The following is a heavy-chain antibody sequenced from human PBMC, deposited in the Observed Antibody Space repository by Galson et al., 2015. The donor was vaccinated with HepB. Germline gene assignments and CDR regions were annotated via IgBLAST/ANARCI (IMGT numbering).Heavy chain of an antibody. CDR1: GFTFGDYA. Sequence: SLRLSCAASGFTFGDYAVSWFRQAPGKGLEWVGFIRSKAYGGTTEYAASVKGRFTISRDDSKSIAYLQMNSLKTEDTAVYYCTREVGGRLKYYYYYGMDVWGQGTTVTVSS. D-gene: IGHD4-23*01. CDR2: IRSKAYGGTT. V-gene: IGHV3-49*03. CDR3: TREVGGRLKYYYYYGMDV. J-gene: IGHJ6*02.